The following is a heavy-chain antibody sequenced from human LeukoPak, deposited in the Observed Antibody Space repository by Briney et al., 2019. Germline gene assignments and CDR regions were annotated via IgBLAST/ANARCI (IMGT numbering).Heavy chain of an antibody. V-gene: IGHV3-23*01. CDR1: GLTFSSHA. D-gene: IGHD2-21*01. CDR2: VRDSGSTT. CDR3: ARPGCGGNCYYRMDV. J-gene: IGHJ6*04. Sequence: GGSLRLSCAASGLTFSSHAMTWVRQAPGKGLEWVSAVRDSGSTTFYADSAKGRFAISRDNSRNTLFLQMNSLRADDTAVYYCARPGCGGNCYYRMDVWGKGTTVTVSS.